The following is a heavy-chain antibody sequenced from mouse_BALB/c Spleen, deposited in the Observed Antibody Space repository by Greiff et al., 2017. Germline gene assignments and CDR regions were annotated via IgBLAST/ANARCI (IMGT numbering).Heavy chain of an antibody. CDR1: GFTFNTYA. CDR2: IRSKSNNYAT. J-gene: IGHJ1*01. V-gene: IGHV10-1*02. Sequence: EVKLVESGGGLVQPKGSLKLSCAASGFTFNTYAMNWVRQAPGKGLEWVARIRSKSNNYATYYADSVKDRFTISRDDSQSMLYLQMNNLKTEDTAMYYCVGGYFDVWGAGTTVTVSS. CDR3: VGGYFDV.